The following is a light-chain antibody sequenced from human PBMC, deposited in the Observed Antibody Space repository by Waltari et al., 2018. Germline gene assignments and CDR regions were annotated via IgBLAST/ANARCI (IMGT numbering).Light chain of an antibody. V-gene: IGLV3-21*04. CDR3: RLGYPSGEPLWV. Sequence: QQKPGQAPLLVIAYDTARPSGIPERFSGSNSGNTATLTISGVEAGDEADYCCRLGYPSGEPLWVCGGGTKLTVL. J-gene: IGLJ3*02. CDR2: YDT.